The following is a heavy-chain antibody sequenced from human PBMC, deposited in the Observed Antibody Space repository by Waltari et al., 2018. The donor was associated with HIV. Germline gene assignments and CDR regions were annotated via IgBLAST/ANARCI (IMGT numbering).Heavy chain of an antibody. CDR3: ARGLSYFDGKPLPWYFDV. CDR2: MGTTATAR. D-gene: IGHD3-10*01. V-gene: IGHV3-48*02. Sequence: EEQLLQSGGKFVQPGESLRLSCVASGFSLTSYRVNWVRQAPGKGLEWVSDMGTTATARFYADSVRARFTVFADKAKQSVYLQISNLQDEDSAMYYCARGLSYFDGKPLPWYFDVWGRGSRVIVAS. CDR1: GFSLTSYR. J-gene: IGHJ2*01.